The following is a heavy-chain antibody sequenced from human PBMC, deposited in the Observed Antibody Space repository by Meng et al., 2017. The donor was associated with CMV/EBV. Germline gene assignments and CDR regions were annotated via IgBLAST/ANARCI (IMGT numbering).Heavy chain of an antibody. Sequence: GESLKISCAASGFTSSSYWRHWVRQAPGKGLVWVSRINSDGSSTSYADSVKGRFTISRDNAKNTLYLQMNSLRAEDTAVYYCARGGGDYSGYDWEADYWGQGTLVTVSS. CDR1: GFTSSSYW. V-gene: IGHV3-74*01. J-gene: IGHJ4*02. CDR2: INSDGSST. CDR3: ARGGGDYSGYDWEADY. D-gene: IGHD5-12*01.